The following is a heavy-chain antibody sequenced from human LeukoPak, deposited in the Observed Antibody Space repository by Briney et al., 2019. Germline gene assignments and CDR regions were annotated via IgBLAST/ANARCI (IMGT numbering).Heavy chain of an antibody. Sequence: SETLSLTCTVSGDSISNYYWSWIRQPPGKALGWLGYIYYSGSTNYNPSLKSRVTISVDTSKNQFSLKLSSVTAADTAVYYCARGDSGYDKYYFDYWGQGTLVTVSS. CDR3: ARGDSGYDKYYFDY. CDR2: IYYSGST. CDR1: GDSISNYY. D-gene: IGHD5-12*01. J-gene: IGHJ4*02. V-gene: IGHV4-59*01.